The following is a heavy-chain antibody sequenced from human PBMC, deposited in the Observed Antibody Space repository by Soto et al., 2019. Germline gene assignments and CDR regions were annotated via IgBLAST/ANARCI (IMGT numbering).Heavy chain of an antibody. Sequence: GAAVKVSCTASGYTFTSYYVHWVRQAPGQGLEWMGIISPSGGSTSYAQEFQGRVTMTRDTSTSTVYMELSSLRSEDTAVYYCALTAGPNYWGQGTLATV. CDR1: GYTFTSYY. V-gene: IGHV1-46*03. CDR3: ALTAGPNY. J-gene: IGHJ4*02. CDR2: ISPSGGST.